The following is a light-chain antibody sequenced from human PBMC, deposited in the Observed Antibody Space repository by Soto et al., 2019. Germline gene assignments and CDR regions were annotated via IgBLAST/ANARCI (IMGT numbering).Light chain of an antibody. Sequence: DIVMTQSPLSLPVTPGEPASISCRSSQSLLHSNGYNYLDWYLQKPGQSPHLLIYLNSHRASGVPDRFSVSGSGTDFTLKISRVEAEDVGVYYCMQSRQTPLTFGQGTKLEIK. CDR3: MQSRQTPLT. J-gene: IGKJ2*01. V-gene: IGKV2-28*01. CDR2: LNS. CDR1: QSLLHSNGYNY.